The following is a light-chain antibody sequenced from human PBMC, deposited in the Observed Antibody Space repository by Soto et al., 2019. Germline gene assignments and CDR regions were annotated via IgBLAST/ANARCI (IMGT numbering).Light chain of an antibody. CDR3: QQYGTSPRT. J-gene: IGKJ1*01. CDR2: GAS. V-gene: IGKV3-20*01. Sequence: EIVLTQSPGTLSLSPGERATLSCRASQSVSSRCLAWYQQKPGQAPRLLLYGASSRATGIPDRFSGSESGTDFTLTISRLEPEDCAVYYCQQYGTSPRTFGQGTRVEIK. CDR1: QSVSSRC.